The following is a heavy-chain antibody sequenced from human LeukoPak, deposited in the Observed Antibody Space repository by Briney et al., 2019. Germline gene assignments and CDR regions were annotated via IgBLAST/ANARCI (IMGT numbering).Heavy chain of an antibody. D-gene: IGHD1-26*01. V-gene: IGHV4-59*01. J-gene: IGHJ4*02. CDR2: IYYSGST. CDR3: ARVEGGVALDY. CDR1: GGSISSYY. Sequence: PSETLSLTCTVSGGSISSYYWSWIRQPPGKGLEWIGYIYYSGSTNYNPSLKSRVTISVDTSKNQFSLKLSSVTAADTAVYYCARVEGGVALDYWGQGTLVTVSS.